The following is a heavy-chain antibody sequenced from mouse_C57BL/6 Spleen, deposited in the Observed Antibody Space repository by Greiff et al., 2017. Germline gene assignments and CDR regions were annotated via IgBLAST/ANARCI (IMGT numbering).Heavy chain of an antibody. D-gene: IGHD2-1*01. CDR2: INPSSGYT. J-gene: IGHJ2*01. CDR3: ARSGVTVNFDC. V-gene: IGHV1-4*01. CDR1: GYTFTSYT. Sequence: QVQLQQSGAELARPGASVKMSCKASGYTFTSYTMHWVKQRPGQGLEWIGYINPSSGYTKYNQKFKDKATLTADKSSSTAYMQLSSLTSEDSAVYYGARSGVTVNFDCWGQGTTLTVSS.